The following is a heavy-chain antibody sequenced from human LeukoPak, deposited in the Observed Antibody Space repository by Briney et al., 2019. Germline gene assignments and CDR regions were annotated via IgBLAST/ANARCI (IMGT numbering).Heavy chain of an antibody. V-gene: IGHV4-61*01. Sequence: SETLSLTCTVSGGSVSSGSYYWSWIRQPPGKGLEWIGYIYYSGSTNYNPSLKSRVTISVDTSKNQFSLKLSSVTAADTAAYYCARTLDYYYGMDVWGQGTTVTVSS. CDR1: GGSVSSGSYY. CDR2: IYYSGST. CDR3: ARTLDYYYGMDV. J-gene: IGHJ6*02.